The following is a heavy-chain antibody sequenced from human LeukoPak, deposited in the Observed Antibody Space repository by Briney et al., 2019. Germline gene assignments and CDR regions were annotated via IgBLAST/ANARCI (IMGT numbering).Heavy chain of an antibody. J-gene: IGHJ4*02. CDR3: ARGYYYGSGSHFDY. D-gene: IGHD3-10*01. CDR2: IYSGGST. V-gene: IGHV3-53*01. Sequence: GGSLRLSCAASGFTVSSNYMTWVRQAPGKGLEWVSVIYSGGSTYYADSVKGRFTISGDNSKNTLYLQMNSLRAEDTAVYYCARGYYYGSGSHFDYWGQGTLVTVSS. CDR1: GFTVSSNY.